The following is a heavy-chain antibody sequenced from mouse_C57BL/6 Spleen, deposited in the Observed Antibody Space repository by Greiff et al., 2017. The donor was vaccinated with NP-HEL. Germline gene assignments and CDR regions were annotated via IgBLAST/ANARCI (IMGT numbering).Heavy chain of an antibody. CDR1: GYAFSSSW. D-gene: IGHD2-1*01. Sequence: QVQLQQSGPELVKPGASVKISCKASGYAFSSSWMNWVKQRPGKGLEWIGRIYPGDGDTNYNGKFKGKATLTADKSSSTAYMQLSSLTSEDSAVYFCAVYGNHAMDYWGQGTSVTVAS. V-gene: IGHV1-82*01. J-gene: IGHJ4*01. CDR3: AVYGNHAMDY. CDR2: IYPGDGDT.